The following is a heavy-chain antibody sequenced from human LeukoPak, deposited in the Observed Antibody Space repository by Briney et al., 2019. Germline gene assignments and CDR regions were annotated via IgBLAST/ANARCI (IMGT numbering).Heavy chain of an antibody. J-gene: IGHJ5*02. V-gene: IGHV5-51*01. CDR2: IYPDDSDT. Sequence: GESLKISCKHSEYSFPNYCIGWVRQMPGKGLEWMGIIYPDDSDTRYSPSFQGQVTISADKSISTAYLQWSSLKASDTAMYYCARGIGSPRVFDPWGQGTLVTVSS. CDR1: EYSFPNYC. D-gene: IGHD3-10*01. CDR3: ARGIGSPRVFDP.